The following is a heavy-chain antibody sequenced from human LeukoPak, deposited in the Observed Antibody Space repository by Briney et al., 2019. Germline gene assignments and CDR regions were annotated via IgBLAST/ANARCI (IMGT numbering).Heavy chain of an antibody. CDR2: ISYDGSKK. Sequence: PGRSLRLSCAASGFTSSTYAMHWVRRAPGKGLEWLAGISYDGSKKYYADSVRGRFTISRDNSKNTLFLQMNSLRAEDTAVYYCARDLAVSGSFTHYFDYWGQGTLVTVSS. V-gene: IGHV3-30*04. CDR3: ARDLAVSGSFTHYFDY. D-gene: IGHD3-10*01. CDR1: GFTSSTYA. J-gene: IGHJ4*02.